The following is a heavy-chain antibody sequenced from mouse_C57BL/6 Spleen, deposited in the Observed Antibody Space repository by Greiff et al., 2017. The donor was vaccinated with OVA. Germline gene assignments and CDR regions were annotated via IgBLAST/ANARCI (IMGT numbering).Heavy chain of an antibody. CDR1: GYAFSSSW. V-gene: IGHV1-82*01. J-gene: IGHJ2*01. CDR3: ARDTTVVLDY. Sequence: QVQLLQSGPELVKPGASVKISCKASGYAFSSSWMNWVKQGPGKGLEWIGRIYPGDGDTNYNGKFKGRATLTADKSSSTPYMQLSSLTSEDSAVYFCARDTTVVLDYWGQGTTLTVSS. CDR2: IYPGDGDT. D-gene: IGHD1-1*01.